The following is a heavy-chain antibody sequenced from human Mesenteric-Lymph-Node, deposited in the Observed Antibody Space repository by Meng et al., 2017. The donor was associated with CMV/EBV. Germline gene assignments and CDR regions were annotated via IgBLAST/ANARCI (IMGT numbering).Heavy chain of an antibody. J-gene: IGHJ4*02. V-gene: IGHV3-48*03. D-gene: IGHD2-2*01. CDR3: ARVREDIVVVPAAPDFDC. CDR2: ISSSGSTI. Sequence: GESLKISCAASGFTFSSYEMNWVRQAPGKGLEWVSYISSSGSTIYYADSVKGRFTISRDNAKNSLYLQMNSLRAEDTAVYYCARVREDIVVVPAAPDFDCWGQGTLVTVSS. CDR1: GFTFSSYE.